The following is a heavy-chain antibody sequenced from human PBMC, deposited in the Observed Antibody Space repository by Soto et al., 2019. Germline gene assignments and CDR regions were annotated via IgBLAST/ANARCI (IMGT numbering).Heavy chain of an antibody. Sequence: PWGSLRISCASSGFTFTNAWMSWVRQAPGKGLEWVGRIKSKTDGGTTDYAAPVKGRFTISRDDSKNTLYLQMNSLKTEDTAVYYCTTARGTYGAEYFQHWGQGTMVTVSS. D-gene: IGHD4-17*01. CDR2: IKSKTDGGTT. CDR3: TTARGTYGAEYFQH. V-gene: IGHV3-15*01. J-gene: IGHJ1*01. CDR1: GFTFTNAW.